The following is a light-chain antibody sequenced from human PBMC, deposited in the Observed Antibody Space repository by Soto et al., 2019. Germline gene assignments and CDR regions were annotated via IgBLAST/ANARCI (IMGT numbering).Light chain of an antibody. Sequence: QAVVTQEPSLTVSPGGTGTLTCGSSTGAVTSGHYPYWFQQKPGQAPRTLIYDTSNKHSWTPARFSGSLLGGKAALTLSGAQPEDEAEYYCLLSYSGAPYVFGTGTKLTVL. J-gene: IGLJ1*01. V-gene: IGLV7-46*01. CDR3: LLSYSGAPYV. CDR1: TGAVTSGHY. CDR2: DTS.